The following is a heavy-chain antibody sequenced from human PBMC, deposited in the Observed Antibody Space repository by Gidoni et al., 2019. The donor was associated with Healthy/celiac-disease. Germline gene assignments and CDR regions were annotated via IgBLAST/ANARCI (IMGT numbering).Heavy chain of an antibody. Sequence: QVQLQESGPGLVKPSGTLSLTCAVSGGSISSSNWWSWVRQPPGKGLEWIGEIYHSGSTNYNPSLKSRVTISVDKSKNQFSLKLSSVTAADTAVYYCARVPNYYDSSGYYLHFDYWGQGTLVTVSS. J-gene: IGHJ4*02. V-gene: IGHV4-4*02. CDR1: GGSISSSNW. D-gene: IGHD3-22*01. CDR2: IYHSGST. CDR3: ARVPNYYDSSGYYLHFDY.